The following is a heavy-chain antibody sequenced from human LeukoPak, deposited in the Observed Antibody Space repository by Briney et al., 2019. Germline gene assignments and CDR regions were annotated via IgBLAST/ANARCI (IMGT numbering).Heavy chain of an antibody. Sequence: PGGSLRLSCAASGFTFSSYGMHWVRQAPGKGLEWVAFIRNDGSNKYYADSVKGRFTNSRDNSKNTLYLQMNSLRTEDTAVYYCATPGTSSWPNWGQGTLVTVPS. J-gene: IGHJ4*02. CDR3: ATPGTSSWPN. CDR1: GFTFSSYG. V-gene: IGHV3-30*02. D-gene: IGHD6-13*01. CDR2: IRNDGSNK.